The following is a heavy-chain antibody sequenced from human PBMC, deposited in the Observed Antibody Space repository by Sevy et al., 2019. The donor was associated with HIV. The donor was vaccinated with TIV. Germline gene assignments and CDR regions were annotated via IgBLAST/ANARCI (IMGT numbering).Heavy chain of an antibody. CDR1: GFNFSIYV. Sequence: GESLKISCAASGFNFSIYVMHWVRQAPGKGLEWVALIWYDGTNKYYRDSVKGRFTISRDNSKNTLFLQMNSLRAEDTALYYCVRGRDYGNFDFWGQGTLVTVSS. CDR2: IWYDGTNK. D-gene: IGHD4-17*01. CDR3: VRGRDYGNFDF. V-gene: IGHV3-33*01. J-gene: IGHJ4*02.